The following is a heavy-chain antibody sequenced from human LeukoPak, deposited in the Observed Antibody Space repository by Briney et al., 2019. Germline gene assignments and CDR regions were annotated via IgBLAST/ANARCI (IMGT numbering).Heavy chain of an antibody. Sequence: PGGSLRLSCAASGFTVSSNYMSWVRQAPGKGLEGVSLIYSGGSTYYADSVKGRFTISRDNSKNTLYLQMNSLRAEDTAVYYCARVQRDGYNRGFDYWGQGTLVTVSS. CDR1: GFTVSSNY. D-gene: IGHD5-24*01. V-gene: IGHV3-53*01. CDR2: IYSGGST. CDR3: ARVQRDGYNRGFDY. J-gene: IGHJ4*02.